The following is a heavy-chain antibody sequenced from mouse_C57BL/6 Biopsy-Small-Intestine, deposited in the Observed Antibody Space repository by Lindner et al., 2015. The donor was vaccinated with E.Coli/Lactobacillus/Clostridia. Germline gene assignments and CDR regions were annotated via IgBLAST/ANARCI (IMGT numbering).Heavy chain of an antibody. Sequence: VQLQESGPELVKPGASVKLSCKASGYTFTSYDINWVKQRPGQGLEWIGWIYPRDGSTKYNEKFKGKATLTVDTSSSTAYMELHSLTAEDSAVYFCARSVVATLRWYFDVWGTGTTVTVSS. J-gene: IGHJ1*03. D-gene: IGHD1-1*01. CDR2: IYPRDGST. CDR1: GYTFTSYD. V-gene: IGHV1-85*01. CDR3: ARSVVATLRWYFDV.